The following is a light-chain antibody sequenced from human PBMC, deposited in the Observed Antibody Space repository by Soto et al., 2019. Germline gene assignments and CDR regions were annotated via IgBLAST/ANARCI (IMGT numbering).Light chain of an antibody. CDR3: QQYGSSGT. J-gene: IGKJ1*01. Sequence: EIVLTQSPGTLSLSPGERATLSCRASQSVSNNYLAWYQQKPGQAPRLLIYGASNRPTGIPDRFSGSGSGTDFTLTISRPEPEDFAVYYCQQYGSSGTFGQGTKVEIK. CDR1: QSVSNNY. V-gene: IGKV3-20*01. CDR2: GAS.